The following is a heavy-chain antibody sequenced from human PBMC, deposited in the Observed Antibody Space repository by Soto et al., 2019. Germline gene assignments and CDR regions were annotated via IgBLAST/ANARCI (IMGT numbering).Heavy chain of an antibody. V-gene: IGHV3-30*04. CDR1: RFTFNTYA. J-gene: IGHJ6*02. Sequence: GGSLRLSCAASRFTFNTYAMHWVRRAPGKGLEWVAVVSSDGTKTYYADSVKGRFTISRDNSKNTLYVQMSGLRIEDTAVYYCARXGGVPAAPGVGYHGLDVWGQGTTVTVSS. CDR3: ARXGGVPAAPGVGYHGLDV. D-gene: IGHD2-2*01. CDR2: VSSDGTKT.